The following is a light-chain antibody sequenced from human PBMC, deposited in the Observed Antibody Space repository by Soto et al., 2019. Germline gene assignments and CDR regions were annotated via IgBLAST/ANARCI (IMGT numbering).Light chain of an antibody. V-gene: IGLV2-23*02. J-gene: IGLJ1*01. CDR3: CSYAGSSTV. CDR2: EVS. CDR1: SSDVGSYNL. Sequence: QSVLTQPASVSGSPVQSITISCNGTSSDVGSYNLVSWYQQHPGKAPKLTIYEVSKRPSGVSNRFSGSKSGNTASLTISGLQAEDEADYYCCSYAGSSTVFGTGTKVTVL.